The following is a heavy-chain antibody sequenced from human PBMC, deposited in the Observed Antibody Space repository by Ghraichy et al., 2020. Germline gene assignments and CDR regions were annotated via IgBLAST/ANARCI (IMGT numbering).Heavy chain of an antibody. Sequence: GGSLRLSCAASGFTFSSYGMHWVRQAPGKGLEWVAFIRYDGSNKYYADSVKGRFTISRDNSKNTLYLQMNSLRAEDTAVYYCAKDPRPHLRTTYYFDYWGQGTLVTVSS. J-gene: IGHJ4*02. V-gene: IGHV3-30*02. CDR2: IRYDGSNK. CDR3: AKDPRPHLRTTYYFDY. CDR1: GFTFSSYG. D-gene: IGHD2/OR15-2a*01.